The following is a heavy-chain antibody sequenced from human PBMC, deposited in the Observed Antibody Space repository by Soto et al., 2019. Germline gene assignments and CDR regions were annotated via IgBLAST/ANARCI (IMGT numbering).Heavy chain of an antibody. CDR3: ARCVGAAAYFDH. D-gene: IGHD6-13*01. Sequence: QVQLQESGPGLVKPSQTLSLTCAVSGASISSGGYYWAWIRQHPGKGLEWIGYIYYSGHTYYNPSLKSRLTISVDTSKNHFSLNLTSVTAADTAVYYCARCVGAAAYFDHWGQGTLVTVSS. CDR2: IYYSGHT. V-gene: IGHV4-31*11. J-gene: IGHJ4*02. CDR1: GASISSGGYY.